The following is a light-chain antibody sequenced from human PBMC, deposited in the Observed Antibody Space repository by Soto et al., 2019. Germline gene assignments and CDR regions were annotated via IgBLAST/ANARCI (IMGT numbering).Light chain of an antibody. CDR3: QQTYSTWT. Sequence: DIQMTQSPSSLSASVGDRVTITCRTSQSVSIYVNWYQQKPGKAPILLIYASSSLQSGVPSRFSGSGSGTAFTLTISSLRPADFATYYCQQTYSTWTFGQGTRVEIK. V-gene: IGKV1-39*01. CDR1: QSVSIY. J-gene: IGKJ1*01. CDR2: ASS.